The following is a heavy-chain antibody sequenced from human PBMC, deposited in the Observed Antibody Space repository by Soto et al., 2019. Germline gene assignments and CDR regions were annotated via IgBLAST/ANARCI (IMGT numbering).Heavy chain of an antibody. CDR3: ARDPQQRLADSYYYGMDV. D-gene: IGHD6-25*01. V-gene: IGHV3-21*02. CDR1: EFTFSRYG. CDR2: ISGLSSYI. Sequence: EVQLVESGGGLVKPGGSLRLSCAASEFTFSRYGMNWVRQAPGKGLELVSSISGLSSYIYYADSVKGRFTVSRDNAKNSLYVQMNSLRAEDTAVYYCARDPQQRLADSYYYGMDVWGQGTTVIVSS. J-gene: IGHJ6*02.